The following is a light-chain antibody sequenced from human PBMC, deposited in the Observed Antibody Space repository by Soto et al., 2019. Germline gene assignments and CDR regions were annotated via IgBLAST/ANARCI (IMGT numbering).Light chain of an antibody. Sequence: QMTQSPSSLFASVGDRVTITCRASQSVSSNLNWYQQKVGQTPRLLIYAAPTLQSDGPPRFSGSGSGTEFTLTISGLQREDCATYYCQQSHSAPLTFGGGTKIQI. V-gene: IGKV1-39*01. CDR2: AAP. CDR1: QSVSSN. CDR3: QQSHSAPLT. J-gene: IGKJ4*01.